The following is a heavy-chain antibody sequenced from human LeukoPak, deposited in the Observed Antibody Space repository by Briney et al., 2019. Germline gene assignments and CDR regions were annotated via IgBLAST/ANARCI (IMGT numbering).Heavy chain of an antibody. Sequence: ASVKVSCKASGYTFTGYYIHWVRQAPGQGLEWMGWINPNSGGTIYAQKFQGRVTMTRDTSISTAYMELSRLRSDDTAVYYCARDPHYGDFRRYYFCMDVWGKGTTVTVSS. D-gene: IGHD4-17*01. CDR2: INPNSGGT. V-gene: IGHV1-2*02. CDR3: ARDPHYGDFRRYYFCMDV. CDR1: GYTFTGYY. J-gene: IGHJ6*03.